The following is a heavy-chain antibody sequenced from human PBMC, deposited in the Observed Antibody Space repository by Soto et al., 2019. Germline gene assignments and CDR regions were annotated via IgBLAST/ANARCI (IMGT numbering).Heavy chain of an antibody. J-gene: IGHJ4*02. CDR3: AKDLREQWLRAFDY. V-gene: IGHV3-30*18. CDR2: ISYDGSHK. D-gene: IGHD6-19*01. Sequence: QVQLVESGGGVVQPGRSLRLSCAASGFTFSSYGMHWVRQAPGKGLEWVAVISYDGSHKYYADSVQGRFTISRDNSKNTLYLQMSSLRAEDTAVYYCAKDLREQWLRAFDYWGQGTLVTVSS. CDR1: GFTFSSYG.